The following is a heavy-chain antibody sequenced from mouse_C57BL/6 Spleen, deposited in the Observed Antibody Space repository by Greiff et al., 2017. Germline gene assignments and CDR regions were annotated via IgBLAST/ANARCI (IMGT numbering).Heavy chain of an antibody. D-gene: IGHD4-1*01. J-gene: IGHJ3*01. V-gene: IGHV1-4*01. CDR2: INPSSGYT. CDR1: GYTFTSYT. CDR3: ARLGPNCEEAWFAY. Sequence: VQLQQSGAELARPGASVKMSCKASGYTFTSYTMHWVKQRPGQGLEWIGYINPSSGYTKYNQKFKDKATLTADKSSSTAYMQLSSLTSEDSAVYYCARLGPNCEEAWFAYWGQGTLVTVSA.